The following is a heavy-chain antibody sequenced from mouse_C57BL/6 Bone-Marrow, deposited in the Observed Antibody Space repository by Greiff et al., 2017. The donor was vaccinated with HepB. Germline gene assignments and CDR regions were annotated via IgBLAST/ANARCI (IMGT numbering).Heavy chain of an antibody. CDR2: IDPSDSYT. V-gene: IGHV1-59*01. J-gene: IGHJ1*03. CDR3: ARMVTTDPGV. CDR1: GYTFTSYW. D-gene: IGHD2-2*01. Sequence: QVQLKQPGAELVRPGTSVKLSCKASGYTFTSYWMHWVKQRPGQGLEWIGVIDPSDSYTNYNQKFKGKATLTVDTSSSTAYMQLSSLTSEDSAVYYCARMVTTDPGVWGTGTTVTVSS.